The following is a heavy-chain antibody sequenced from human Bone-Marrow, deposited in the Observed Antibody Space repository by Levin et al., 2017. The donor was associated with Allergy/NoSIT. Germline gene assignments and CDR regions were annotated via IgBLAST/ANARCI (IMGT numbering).Heavy chain of an antibody. D-gene: IGHD3-16*01. J-gene: IGHJ5*02. CDR3: TRDFRNLGFDP. CDR1: GFTFSGFW. Sequence: HPGGSLRLSCADSGFTFSGFWMHWVRQAPGKGLVWVARIEGDGRSTTYADSVKGRFTISRDNVKSTLYLQMDNLRAEDTAVYYCTRDFRNLGFDPWGQGTLVTVSS. CDR2: IEGDGRST. V-gene: IGHV3-74*01.